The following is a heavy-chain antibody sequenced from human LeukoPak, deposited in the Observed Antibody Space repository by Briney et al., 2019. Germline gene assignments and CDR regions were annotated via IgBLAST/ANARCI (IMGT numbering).Heavy chain of an antibody. CDR3: AKDKGGIAVAGNFDY. V-gene: IGHV3-23*01. J-gene: IGHJ4*02. D-gene: IGHD6-19*01. CDR1: GFTFSSYA. CDR2: ISGSGGST. Sequence: PPGGSLRLSCAASGFTFSSYAMSWVRQAPGKGLEWVSAISGSGGSTYYADSVKGRFTISRDNPKNTLYLQMNSLRAEDTAVYYCAKDKGGIAVAGNFDYWGQGTLVTVSS.